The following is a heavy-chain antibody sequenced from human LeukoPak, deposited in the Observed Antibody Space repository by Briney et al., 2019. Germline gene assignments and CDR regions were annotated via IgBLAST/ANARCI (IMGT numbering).Heavy chain of an antibody. J-gene: IGHJ5*02. V-gene: IGHV1-18*01. Sequence: ASVKVSCKASGYTFTSYGISWVRQAPGQGLEWMGWVSAYNGNTNYAQKLQGRVTMTTDTSTSTAYMELRSLRSDDTAVYYCARGGEYDYVWGSYRYTSIGFDPWGQGTLVTVSS. CDR2: VSAYNGNT. D-gene: IGHD3-16*02. CDR3: ARGGEYDYVWGSYRYTSIGFDP. CDR1: GYTFTSYG.